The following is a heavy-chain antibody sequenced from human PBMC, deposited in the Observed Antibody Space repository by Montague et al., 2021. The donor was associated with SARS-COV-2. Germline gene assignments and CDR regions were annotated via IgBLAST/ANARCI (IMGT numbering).Heavy chain of an antibody. CDR3: VRDTGSAQAGFEA. CDR2: TNYRPKWTS. Sequence: CAISGDSVWSNTAARNWIRQSPSGGLEWLGMTNYRPKWTSDYATSVEGRISIDPDTSKNQFFLHLRSVTPEDTGVYYCVRDTGSAQAGFEAWGQGTLVTVSS. D-gene: IGHD3-9*01. CDR1: GDSVWSNTAA. V-gene: IGHV6-1*01. J-gene: IGHJ5*02.